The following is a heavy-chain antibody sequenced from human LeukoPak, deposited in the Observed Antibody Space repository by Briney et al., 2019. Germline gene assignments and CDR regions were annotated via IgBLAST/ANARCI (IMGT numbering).Heavy chain of an antibody. CDR3: ARDLTVVVVAASDHDAFDI. J-gene: IGHJ3*02. D-gene: IGHD2-15*01. CDR1: GFTFSSYS. CDR2: ISSSSSTI. Sequence: GGSLRLSCAASGFTFSSYSMNWVRQAPGKGLEWVSYISSSSSTIYYADSVKGRFTISRDNAKNSLYLQMNSLRAEDTAVYHCARDLTVVVVAASDHDAFDIWGQGTMVTVSS. V-gene: IGHV3-48*01.